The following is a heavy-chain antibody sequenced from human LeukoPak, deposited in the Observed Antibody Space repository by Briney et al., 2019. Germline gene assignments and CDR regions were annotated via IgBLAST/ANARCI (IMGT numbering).Heavy chain of an antibody. CDR3: ARGSHYDILTGLAYYYGMDV. V-gene: IGHV1-2*04. J-gene: IGHJ6*02. CDR1: GYTFTGYY. Sequence: GASVKVSCKASGYTFTGYYMHWVRQAPGQGLEWMGWINPNSGGTNYAQKFQGWVTMTRDTSISTAYMELSRLRSDDTAVYYCARGSHYDILTGLAYYYGMDVWGQGTTVTVSS. CDR2: INPNSGGT. D-gene: IGHD3-9*01.